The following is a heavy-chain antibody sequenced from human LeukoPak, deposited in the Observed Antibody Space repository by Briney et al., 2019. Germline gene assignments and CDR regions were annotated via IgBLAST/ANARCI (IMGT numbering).Heavy chain of an antibody. J-gene: IGHJ4*02. CDR1: GFTFSSYE. CDR2: ISYDGSNK. Sequence: GGSLRLSCAASGFTFSSYEMNWVRQAPGKGLEWVAVISYDGSNKYYADSVKGRFTISRDNSKNTLYLQMNSLRAEDTAVYYCAKTAVDYGGNSGQDYWGQGTLVTVSS. D-gene: IGHD4-23*01. V-gene: IGHV3-30*18. CDR3: AKTAVDYGGNSGQDY.